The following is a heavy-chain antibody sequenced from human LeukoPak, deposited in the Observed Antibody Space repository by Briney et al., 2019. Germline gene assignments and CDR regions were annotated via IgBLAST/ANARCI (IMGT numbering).Heavy chain of an antibody. V-gene: IGHV1-69*13. CDR1: GGTFNSYA. Sequence: EASVKVSCKASGGTFNSYAISWVRQAPGQGLEWMGGIIPIFGTTNYAQKFQGRVTITADESTSTAYMELSSLRSEDTAVYYCARERGSSSWDWFDPWGQGTLVTVSS. CDR2: IIPIFGTT. D-gene: IGHD6-13*01. CDR3: ARERGSSSWDWFDP. J-gene: IGHJ5*02.